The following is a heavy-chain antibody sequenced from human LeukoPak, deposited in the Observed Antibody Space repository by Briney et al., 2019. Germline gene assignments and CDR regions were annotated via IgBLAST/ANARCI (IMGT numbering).Heavy chain of an antibody. J-gene: IGHJ4*02. V-gene: IGHV1-69*13. CDR2: IIPIFGTA. D-gene: IGHD3-22*01. CDR1: GGTFSSYA. Sequence: GASVKVSCKASGGTFSSYAISWVRQVPGQGLEWMGGIIPIFGTANYAQKFQGRVTITADESTSTAYMELSSLRSEDTAVYYCARDFRNDYYDSSGYSGWGQGTLVTVSS. CDR3: ARDFRNDYYDSSGYSG.